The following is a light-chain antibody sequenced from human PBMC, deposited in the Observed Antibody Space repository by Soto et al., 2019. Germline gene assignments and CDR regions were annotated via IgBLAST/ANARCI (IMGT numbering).Light chain of an antibody. V-gene: IGLV2-14*01. CDR2: EVN. J-gene: IGLJ3*02. CDR1: NSDVGAYNY. Sequence: QSALTQPASVSGSPGQSITISCTGSNSDVGAYNYVSWYQQHPGKAPKLIIYEVNNRPSGVSYRFSGSKSGNTASLTISGLQADDEADYYFASYTISSPRVFGGGTKLTVL. CDR3: ASYTISSPRV.